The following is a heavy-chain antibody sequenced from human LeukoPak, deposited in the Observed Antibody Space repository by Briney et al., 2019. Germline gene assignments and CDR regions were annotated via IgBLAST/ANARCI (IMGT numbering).Heavy chain of an antibody. D-gene: IGHD1-26*01. Sequence: GGSLRLSCAASGFTVSSNYMSWVRQAPGKGLEWVSVISSSGSTYYADSVKGRFTISRDNSKNTLYLQMNSLGAEDTAVYYCAKRRELGAFDIWGQGTMVTVSS. CDR2: ISSSGST. J-gene: IGHJ3*02. CDR1: GFTVSSNY. CDR3: AKRRELGAFDI. V-gene: IGHV3-53*01.